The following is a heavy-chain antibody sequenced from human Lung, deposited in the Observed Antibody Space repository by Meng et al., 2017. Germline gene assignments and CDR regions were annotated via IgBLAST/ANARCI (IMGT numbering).Heavy chain of an antibody. Sequence: QVHLQESGPGLVKHSQTLSLTCTVSGGSISSGGYYWSWIRQYPGKGLEWIGYIYYSGSTYYNPSIRTRVTISLDTSKNQFSLKLSSVTAADTAVYYCRGTIGYYYAKAYWGQGTLVTVSS. V-gene: IGHV4-31*03. D-gene: IGHD3-22*01. CDR3: RGTIGYYYAKAY. CDR2: IYYSGST. J-gene: IGHJ4*02. CDR1: GGSISSGGYY.